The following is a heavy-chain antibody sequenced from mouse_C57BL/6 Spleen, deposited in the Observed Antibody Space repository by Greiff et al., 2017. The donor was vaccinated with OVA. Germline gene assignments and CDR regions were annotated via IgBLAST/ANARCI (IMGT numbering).Heavy chain of an antibody. CDR1: GYTFTSYW. V-gene: IGHV1-55*01. CDR2: IYPGSGST. D-gene: IGHD1-1*01. CDR3: AREGSSYRYFDV. Sequence: QVQLQQPGAELVKPGASVKMSCKASGYTFTSYWLTWVKQRPGQGLEWIGDIYPGSGSTNYNEKFKSKATLTVDTSTSTAYMQLSSLTSEDSAVYYCAREGSSYRYFDVWGTGTTVTVSS. J-gene: IGHJ1*03.